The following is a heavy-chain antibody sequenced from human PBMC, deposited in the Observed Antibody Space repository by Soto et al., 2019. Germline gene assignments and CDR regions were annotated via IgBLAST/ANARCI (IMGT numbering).Heavy chain of an antibody. CDR1: GYTFTSYA. CDR2: INAGNGNT. Sequence: ASVKVSCKASGYTFTSYAMHWVRRAPGQRLEWMGWINAGNGNTKYSQKFQGRVTITRDTSASTAYMELSSLRSEDTAVYYCARVRGLTGTSLCYWGQGTLVTVSS. J-gene: IGHJ4*02. CDR3: ARVRGLTGTSLCY. V-gene: IGHV1-3*01. D-gene: IGHD1-7*01.